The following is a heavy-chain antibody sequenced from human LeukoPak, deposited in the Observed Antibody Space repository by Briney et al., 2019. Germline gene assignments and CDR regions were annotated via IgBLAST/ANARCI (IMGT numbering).Heavy chain of an antibody. J-gene: IGHJ4*02. D-gene: IGHD2-2*01. CDR3: AKDRVEDIVVVPAAMSY. CDR2: IRYDGSNK. CDR1: GFTFSSYG. V-gene: IGHV3-30*02. Sequence: GGSLRLSCAASGFTFSSYGMHWVRQAPGKGLEWVAFIRYDGSNKYYADSVKGRFTISRDNSKNTLYLQMNSLRAEDTAVYYCAKDRVEDIVVVPAAMSYWGQGTLVTVSS.